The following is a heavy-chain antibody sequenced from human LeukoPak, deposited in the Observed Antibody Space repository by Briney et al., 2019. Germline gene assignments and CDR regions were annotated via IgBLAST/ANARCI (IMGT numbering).Heavy chain of an antibody. CDR2: ISSSSSYI. V-gene: IGHV3-21*01. J-gene: IGHJ4*02. Sequence: GGSLRLSCAASGFTFSSYSMNWVRQAPGKGLEWVSSISSSSSYIYYADSVKGRFTISRDNAKNSLYLQMNSLRAEDTAVYYCARDSCSSTSRYFYYWGQGTLVTVSS. D-gene: IGHD2-2*01. CDR3: ARDSCSSTSRYFYY. CDR1: GFTFSSYS.